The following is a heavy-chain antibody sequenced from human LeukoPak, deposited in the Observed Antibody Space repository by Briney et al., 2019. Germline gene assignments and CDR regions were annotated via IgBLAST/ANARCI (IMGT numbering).Heavy chain of an antibody. CDR1: GFTFSSYG. Sequence: PGGSLRLSCAASGFTFSSYGMHWVRQAPGKGLEWVAVISYDGSNKYYADSVKGRFTISRDNAKNSLYLQMNSLRAEDTAVYYCASAYYYDSSGPLTGYWGQGTPVTVSS. D-gene: IGHD3-22*01. J-gene: IGHJ4*02. CDR2: ISYDGSNK. V-gene: IGHV3-30*03. CDR3: ASAYYYDSSGPLTGY.